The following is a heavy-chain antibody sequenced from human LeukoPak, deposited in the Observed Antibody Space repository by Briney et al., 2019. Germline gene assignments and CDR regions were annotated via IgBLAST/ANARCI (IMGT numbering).Heavy chain of an antibody. CDR3: ARRYGGNSGFSLDY. CDR2: IIPIFGTA. V-gene: IGHV1-69*13. Sequence: GASVKVSCKASGGTFSSYAISWVRQAAGQGLEWMGGIIPIFGTANYAQKFQGRVTITADESTSTAYMELSSLRSEDTAVYYCARRYGGNSGFSLDYWGQGTPVTVSS. CDR1: GGTFSSYA. J-gene: IGHJ4*02. D-gene: IGHD4-23*01.